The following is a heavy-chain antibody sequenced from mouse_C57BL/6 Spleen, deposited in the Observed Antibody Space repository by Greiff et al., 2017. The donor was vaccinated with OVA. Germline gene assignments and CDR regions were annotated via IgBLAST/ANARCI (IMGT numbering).Heavy chain of an antibody. CDR3: TRGLWYHERYFDV. V-gene: IGHV6-6*01. Sequence: EVKLVESGGGLVQPGGSMKLSCAASGFTFSDAWMDWVRQSPEKGLEWVAEIRNKANNHATYYAESVKGRFTISRDDSKSSVYLQMNSLRAEDTGIYYCTRGLWYHERYFDVWGTGTTVTVSS. CDR1: GFTFSDAW. CDR2: IRNKANNHAT. D-gene: IGHD2-1*01. J-gene: IGHJ1*03.